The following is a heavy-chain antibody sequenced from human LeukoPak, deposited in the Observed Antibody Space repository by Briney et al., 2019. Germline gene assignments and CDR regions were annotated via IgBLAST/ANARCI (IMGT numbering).Heavy chain of an antibody. V-gene: IGHV1-2*02. CDR1: GYTFNGYY. J-gene: IGHJ4*02. CDR3: AREVGYSSGWADY. CDR2: INPNSGGT. D-gene: IGHD6-19*01. Sequence: ASVKVSCKASGYTFNGYYMHWVRQAPGQGLEWMGWINPNSGGTNYAQKFQGRVTMTRDTSISTAYMELSRLRSDDTAVYYCAREVGYSSGWADYWGQGTLVTVSS.